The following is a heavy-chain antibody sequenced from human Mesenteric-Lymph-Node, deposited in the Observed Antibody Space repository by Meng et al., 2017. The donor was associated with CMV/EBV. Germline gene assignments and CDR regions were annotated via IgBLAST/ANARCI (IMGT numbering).Heavy chain of an antibody. CDR2: ISGSGGST. CDR1: GFTFSSYT. V-gene: IGHV3-23*01. CDR3: AKWAAAGTSIRYYFDY. J-gene: IGHJ4*02. Sequence: LSLTCAASGFTFSSYTMSWVRQAPGEGLEWVSAISGSGGSTYYADSVKGRFTISRDNSKNTLYLQMNSLRAEDTAVYYCAKWAAAGTSIRYYFDYWGQGTLVTVSS. D-gene: IGHD6-13*01.